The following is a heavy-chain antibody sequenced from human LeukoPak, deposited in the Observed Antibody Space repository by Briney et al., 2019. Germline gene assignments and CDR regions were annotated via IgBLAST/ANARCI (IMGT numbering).Heavy chain of an antibody. Sequence: ASVKVSCKASGYTFTSYGISWVRQAPGQGLEWMGWISAYNGNTNYAQELQGRVTMTTDTSTSTAYMELRSLRSDDTAVYYCARDKTVVVRGVRALDYWGQGTLVTVSS. D-gene: IGHD3-10*01. CDR1: GYTFTSYG. V-gene: IGHV1-18*04. CDR3: ARDKTVVVRGVRALDY. J-gene: IGHJ4*02. CDR2: ISAYNGNT.